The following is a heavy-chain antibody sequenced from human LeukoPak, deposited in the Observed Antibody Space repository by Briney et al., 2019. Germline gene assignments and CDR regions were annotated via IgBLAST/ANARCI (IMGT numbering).Heavy chain of an antibody. Sequence: GGSLRLSCAASGFTFDDYAMHWVRQAPGKGLEWVSGISWNSGSIGYADSVKGRFTISRDNAKNSLYLQMNSPRAEDTALYYCAKDLGVSGPSRGPYYYYYYGMDVWGQGTTVTVSS. CDR2: ISWNSGSI. J-gene: IGHJ6*02. CDR3: AKDLGVSGPSRGPYYYYYYGMDV. D-gene: IGHD2-8*01. CDR1: GFTFDDYA. V-gene: IGHV3-9*01.